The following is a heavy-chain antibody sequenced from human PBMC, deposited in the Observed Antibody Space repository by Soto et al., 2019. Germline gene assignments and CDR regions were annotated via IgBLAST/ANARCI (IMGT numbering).Heavy chain of an antibody. CDR1: GGSISSGGYY. Sequence: HVQLQESGPGLVKPSQTLSLTCTVSGGSISSGGYYWSWIRQHPGKGLEWIGDIYYSGSTYYNPSLKSRVTISVDTSKNQFSLKLSSVTAADTAVYYCARAAAERSAFDIWGQGTMVTVSS. J-gene: IGHJ3*02. CDR2: IYYSGST. D-gene: IGHD6-13*01. V-gene: IGHV4-31*03. CDR3: ARAAAERSAFDI.